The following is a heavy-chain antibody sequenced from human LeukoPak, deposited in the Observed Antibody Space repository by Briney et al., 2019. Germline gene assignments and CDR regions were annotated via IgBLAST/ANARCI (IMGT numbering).Heavy chain of an antibody. Sequence: GESLKISCKGSGYSFTNYWIGWVRQMPGKGLEWMGIIYPGDSDTRYSPSFQGQVTISADKSISTAYLQWSSLKASDTAMYYCARLDSSGYYGAAFDIWGQGTMVTVSS. V-gene: IGHV5-51*01. J-gene: IGHJ3*02. CDR2: IYPGDSDT. CDR1: GYSFTNYW. CDR3: ARLDSSGYYGAAFDI. D-gene: IGHD3-22*01.